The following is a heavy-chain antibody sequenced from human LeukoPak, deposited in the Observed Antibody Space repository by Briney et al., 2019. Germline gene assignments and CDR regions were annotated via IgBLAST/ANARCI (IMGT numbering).Heavy chain of an antibody. V-gene: IGHV4-59*01. D-gene: IGHD5-12*01. J-gene: IGHJ3*02. Sequence: PSETLSLTCTVSGGSISSYYWSWIRQPRAKGREWIVYIYYSGSTNYNPSLKSRVTISVDTSKNQFSLKLSSVTAADTAVYYCAREGIVATIGDAFDIWGQGTMVTVSS. CDR1: GGSISSYY. CDR2: IYYSGST. CDR3: AREGIVATIGDAFDI.